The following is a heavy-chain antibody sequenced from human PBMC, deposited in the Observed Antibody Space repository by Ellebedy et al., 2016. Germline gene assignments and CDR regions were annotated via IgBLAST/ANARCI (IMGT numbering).Heavy chain of an antibody. V-gene: IGHV4-61*02. J-gene: IGHJ3*02. D-gene: IGHD5-18*01. Sequence: SETLSLXXTVSGGSISSGSYYWSWIRQPAGKGLEWIGRIYTSGSTNYNPSLKSRVTMSVDTSKNQFSLKLSSVTAADTAVYYCARDKRWEDTHGYGFGIPNDAFDIWGQGTMVTVSS. CDR1: GGSISSGSYY. CDR2: IYTSGST. CDR3: ARDKRWEDTHGYGFGIPNDAFDI.